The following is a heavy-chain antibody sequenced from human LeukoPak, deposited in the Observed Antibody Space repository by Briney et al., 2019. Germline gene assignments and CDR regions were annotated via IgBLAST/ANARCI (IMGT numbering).Heavy chain of an antibody. CDR1: GFTFGSYA. J-gene: IGHJ6*02. CDR3: ARELGYCSGTTCSVPDYGMDV. Sequence: GGSLRLSCPASGFTFGSYAMSWVRQAPGKGLEWVSAISGSGGSTYYADSVKGRFTISRDNAKNSVYLQMNSLRDEDTAVYYCARELGYCSGTTCSVPDYGMDVWGQGTTVTVSS. V-gene: IGHV3-23*01. CDR2: ISGSGGST. D-gene: IGHD2-2*01.